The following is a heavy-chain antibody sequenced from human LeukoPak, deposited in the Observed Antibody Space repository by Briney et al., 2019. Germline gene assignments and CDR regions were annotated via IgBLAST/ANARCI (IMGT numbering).Heavy chain of an antibody. V-gene: IGHV4-61*02. J-gene: IGHJ4*02. D-gene: IGHD6-19*01. CDR2: IYTSGST. CDR1: GGSISSGSYY. Sequence: PSQTLSLTCTVSGGSISSGSYYWSWIRQPAGKGLGWIGRIYTSGSTNYNPSLKSRVTISVDTSKNQFSLKLSSVTAADTAVYYCARDRMAGYSSGWVSSWGQGTLVTVSS. CDR3: ARDRMAGYSSGWVSS.